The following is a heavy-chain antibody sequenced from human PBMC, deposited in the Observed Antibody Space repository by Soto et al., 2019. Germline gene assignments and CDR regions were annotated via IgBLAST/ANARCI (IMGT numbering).Heavy chain of an antibody. CDR3: ARDSVTRYCTNGVCSGAFDI. Sequence: GGSLRLSCAASGFTFSIYAMSWVRHAPGKGLEWVSAISGSGGSTYYADSVKGRFTISRDNSKNTLYLQMNSLRAEDTAVYYCARDSVTRYCTNGVCSGAFDIWGQGTMVTVSS. V-gene: IGHV3-23*01. D-gene: IGHD2-8*01. CDR1: GFTFSIYA. CDR2: ISGSGGST. J-gene: IGHJ3*02.